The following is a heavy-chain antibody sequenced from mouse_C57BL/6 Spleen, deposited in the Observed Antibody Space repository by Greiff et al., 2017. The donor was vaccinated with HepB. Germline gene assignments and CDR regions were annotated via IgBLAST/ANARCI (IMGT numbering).Heavy chain of an antibody. D-gene: IGHD6-1*01. CDR2: INPNNGGT. J-gene: IGHJ4*01. V-gene: IGHV1-22*01. CDR1: GYTFTDYN. CDR3: ARGPRAMDY. Sequence: VQLKESGPELVKPGASVKMSCKASGYTFTDYNMHWVKQSHGKSLEWIGYINPNNGGTSYNQKFKGKATLTVNKSSSTAYMELRSLTSEDSAVYYCARGPRAMDYWGQGTSVTVSS.